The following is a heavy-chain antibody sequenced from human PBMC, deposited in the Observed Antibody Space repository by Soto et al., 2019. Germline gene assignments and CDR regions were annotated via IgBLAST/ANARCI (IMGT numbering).Heavy chain of an antibody. D-gene: IGHD6-13*01. CDR2: IIPIFGTA. CDR1: GVTFSSYA. CDR3: ARESIAAAVFDY. J-gene: IGHJ4*02. V-gene: IGHV1-69*13. Sequence: GASVKVSCKASGVTFSSYAISWVRQAPGQGLEWMGGIIPIFGTANYAQKFQGRVTITADETTSTAYMELSSLRSEDTAVYYCARESIAAAVFDYWGQGTLVTVSS.